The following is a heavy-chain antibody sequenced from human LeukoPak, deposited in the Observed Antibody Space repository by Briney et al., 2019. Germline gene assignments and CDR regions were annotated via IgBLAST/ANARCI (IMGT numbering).Heavy chain of an antibody. J-gene: IGHJ4*02. CDR2: ISAYNGNT. CDR1: GYTFTSYG. CDR3: ARSGANSVYYFDY. Sequence: ASVKVSCKASGYTFTSYGISWVRQAPGQGLEWMGWISAYNGNTNYAQKLQGRVTMTTDTSTSTACMELRSLRSDDTAVYYCARSGANSVYYFDYWGQGTLVTVSS. V-gene: IGHV1-18*01. D-gene: IGHD1-26*01.